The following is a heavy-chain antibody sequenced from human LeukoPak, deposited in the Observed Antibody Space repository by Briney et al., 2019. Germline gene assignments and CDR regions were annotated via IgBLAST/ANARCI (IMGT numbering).Heavy chain of an antibody. J-gene: IGHJ4*02. CDR2: ISYDGSNK. D-gene: IGHD3-10*01. CDR3: ATSAISGSYNGPFDY. CDR1: GFTVSDNY. Sequence: PGGSLRLSCAASGFTVSDNYMSWVRQAPGKGLEWVAVISYDGSNKYYADSVKGRFTISRDNSKNTLYLQMNSLRPEDTAVYYCATSAISGSYNGPFDYWGQGTLVTVSS. V-gene: IGHV3-30*03.